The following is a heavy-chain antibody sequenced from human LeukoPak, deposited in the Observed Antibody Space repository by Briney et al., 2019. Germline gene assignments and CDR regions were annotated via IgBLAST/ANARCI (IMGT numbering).Heavy chain of an antibody. D-gene: IGHD3-10*01. J-gene: IGHJ4*02. CDR1: GFTFSSYS. CDR2: ISSSRSYI. CDR3: ARDLWFGESNDY. Sequence: GGSLRLSRAASGFTFSSYSMNWVRQAPGKGREGVSSISSSRSYIYYADSVKGRFTIPRDNAKNSLYLQMNSLRAEDTAVYYCARDLWFGESNDYWGQGTLVTVSS. V-gene: IGHV3-21*01.